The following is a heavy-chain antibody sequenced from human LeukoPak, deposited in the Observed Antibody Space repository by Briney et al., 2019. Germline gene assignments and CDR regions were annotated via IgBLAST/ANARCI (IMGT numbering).Heavy chain of an antibody. V-gene: IGHV1-18*01. CDR2: ISAYNGNT. CDR3: ARAGTAAAGDYYYYYMDV. J-gene: IGHJ6*03. CDR1: GYTFTSYG. D-gene: IGHD6-13*01. Sequence: GASVKVSCKASGYTFTSYGISWVRQAPGEGLEWMGWISAYNGNTNYAQKLQGRVTMTTDTSTSTAYMELRSLRSDDTAVYYCARAGTAAAGDYYYYYMDVWGKGTTVTISS.